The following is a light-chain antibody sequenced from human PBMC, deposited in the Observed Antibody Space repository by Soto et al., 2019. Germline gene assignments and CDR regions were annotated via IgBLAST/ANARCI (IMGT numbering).Light chain of an antibody. V-gene: IGLV2-14*01. J-gene: IGLJ3*02. CDR3: SSYTGTLV. Sequence: QSVLTQPASVSGSPGQSITISCTGTSSDVGGYNSVSWYQQHPGKAPKLMIYDVSNRPSGVSNRFSGSKSDNTASLTLSGLQAEDEADYYCSSYTGTLVFGGGTKLTVL. CDR1: SSDVGGYNS. CDR2: DVS.